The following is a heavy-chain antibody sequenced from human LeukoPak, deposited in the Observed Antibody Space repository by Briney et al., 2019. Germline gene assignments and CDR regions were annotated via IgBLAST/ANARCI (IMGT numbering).Heavy chain of an antibody. V-gene: IGHV3-48*02. D-gene: IGHD5-18*01. Sequence: GSLRLSCAASGFPFSTYSMNWVRQAPGKGLEWVSFISTGSSTIYYADSVKGRFTISRDNAKNSLYLQMNSLRDEDTAVYYCARVAEIQLWLRSAFDYWGQGTLVTVAS. CDR1: GFPFSTYS. J-gene: IGHJ4*02. CDR3: ARVAEIQLWLRSAFDY. CDR2: ISTGSSTI.